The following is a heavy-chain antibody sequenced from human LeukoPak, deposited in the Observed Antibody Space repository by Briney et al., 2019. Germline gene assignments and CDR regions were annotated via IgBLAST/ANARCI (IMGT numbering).Heavy chain of an antibody. CDR2: ISYDGSNK. CDR3: AKPLTLMVTHHDAFDI. V-gene: IGHV3-30*18. J-gene: IGHJ3*02. D-gene: IGHD5-18*01. CDR1: GFTFSSYS. Sequence: GGSLRLSCAASGFTFSSYSMNWVRQAPGKGLEWVAVISYDGSNKYYADSVKGRFTISRDNSKNTLYLQMNSLRAEDTAVYYCAKPLTLMVTHHDAFDIWGQGTMVTVSS.